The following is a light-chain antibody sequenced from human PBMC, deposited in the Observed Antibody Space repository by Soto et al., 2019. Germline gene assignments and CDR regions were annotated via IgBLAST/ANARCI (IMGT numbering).Light chain of an antibody. J-gene: IGKJ1*01. V-gene: IGKV2-28*01. CDR2: LGS. Sequence: DIVMTQSPLSLPVTPGEPASISCRSSQSLLHSNGKNYLDWYLQKPGQSPQLLIYLGSNRASGVPDRFTGNGSGTDFTLKISRVKAEDVGVYYCMQALQTLWTFGQGTKVDIK. CDR1: QSLLHSNGKNY. CDR3: MQALQTLWT.